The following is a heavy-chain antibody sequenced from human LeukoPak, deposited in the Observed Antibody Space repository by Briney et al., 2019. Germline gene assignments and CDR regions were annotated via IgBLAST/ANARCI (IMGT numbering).Heavy chain of an antibody. CDR1: GYTFTSHY. V-gene: IGHV1-46*01. CDR3: ARSYWENWFDP. Sequence: ASVKVSCKASGYTFTSHYMHWVRQAPGQGLEWMGLINPSGGSTSYAQKFQGRVTMTRDTSISTAYMELSRLRSDDTAVYYCARSYWENWFDPWGQGTLVTVSS. J-gene: IGHJ5*02. CDR2: INPSGGST. D-gene: IGHD3-10*01.